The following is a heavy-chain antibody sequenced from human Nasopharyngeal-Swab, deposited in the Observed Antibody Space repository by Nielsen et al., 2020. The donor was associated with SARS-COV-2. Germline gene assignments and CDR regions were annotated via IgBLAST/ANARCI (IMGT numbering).Heavy chain of an antibody. CDR1: GFTFSDYD. V-gene: IGHV3-30*03. J-gene: IGHJ4*02. CDR3: ARGKYSSTWSPEFDY. Sequence: GESLKISCAASGFTFSDYDIHWVRQAPGKGLEWVAGISYDGSYKSYADSVKGRFTISRDTSKNTLYLQMNSLRAEDTAVYYCARGKYSSTWSPEFDYWGQGTLVTVSS. CDR2: ISYDGSYK. D-gene: IGHD6-13*01.